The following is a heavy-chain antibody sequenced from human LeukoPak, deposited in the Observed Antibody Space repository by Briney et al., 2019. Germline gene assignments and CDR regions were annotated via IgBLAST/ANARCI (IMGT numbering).Heavy chain of an antibody. V-gene: IGHV3-30*18. CDR2: ISYNGDNQ. D-gene: IGHD4-17*01. Sequence: RTGGSLRLSCAASGFIFSNYAIHWVRQAPGKGLEWVTAISYNGDNQHYADPVKGRFTISRDNSKNTVYLQIDALRTEDSAVYYCVKVYPTLTTSSVLGSWGQGTLVTVSS. CDR3: VKVYPTLTTSSVLGS. J-gene: IGHJ4*03. CDR1: GFIFSNYA.